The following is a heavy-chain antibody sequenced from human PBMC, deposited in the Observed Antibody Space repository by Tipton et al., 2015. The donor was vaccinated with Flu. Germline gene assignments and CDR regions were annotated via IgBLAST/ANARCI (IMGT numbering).Heavy chain of an antibody. J-gene: IGHJ5*02. CDR2: IYTSGST. CDR3: ARDRLSRGFDP. CDR1: GGSISSYY. Sequence: GSLRLSCTVSGGSISSYYWSWIRQPAGKGLEWIGRIYTSGSTNYNPSLKSRVTMSVDTSKNQFSLKLYSVTAADTAVYYCARDRLSRGFDPWGQGTLVTVSS. V-gene: IGHV4-4*07. D-gene: IGHD6-6*01.